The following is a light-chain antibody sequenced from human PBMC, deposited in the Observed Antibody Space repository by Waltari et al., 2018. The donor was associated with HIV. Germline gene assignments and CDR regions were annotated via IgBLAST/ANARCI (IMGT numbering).Light chain of an antibody. CDR2: RND. V-gene: IGLV1-47*01. J-gene: IGLJ1*01. CDR1: KSNIGSNF. Sequence: QSTLTQPPSLSGTPGQRLTIPCFGNKSNIGSNFVFRYRHISGTAPNLLLFRNDQRPSGVGDRFSGSRSGASASLVITGLRVDDEADYYCASWDDKLRGHVFGSGTTVSV. CDR3: ASWDDKLRGHV.